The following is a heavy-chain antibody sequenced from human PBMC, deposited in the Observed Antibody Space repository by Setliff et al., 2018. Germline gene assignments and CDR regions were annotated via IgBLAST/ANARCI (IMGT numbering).Heavy chain of an antibody. J-gene: IGHJ3*02. Sequence: VKVSCKAFGYTFARYGTSWVRQAPGQGLEWVGWISGYNGYTVYAQKLQGRVTLTTDTSTGTAYMEVRSLRSDDTAQYYCVRDRAAIVVGPPTAAFDIWGQGTMVTVSS. CDR3: VRDRAAIVVGPPTAAFDI. CDR1: GYTFARYG. V-gene: IGHV1-18*01. D-gene: IGHD2-2*01. CDR2: ISGYNGYT.